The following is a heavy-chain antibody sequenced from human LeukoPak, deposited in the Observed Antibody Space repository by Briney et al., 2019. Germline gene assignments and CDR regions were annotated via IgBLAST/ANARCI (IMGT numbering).Heavy chain of an antibody. J-gene: IGHJ4*02. CDR1: GDSISSGGYY. Sequence: SQTLSLTCTVSGDSISSGGYYWSWIRQHPGKGLEWIGYIYYSGSTYYNPSLKSRVTISVDTSKNQFSLKLSSVTAADTAVYYCAREYVWGSYRYSHFDYWGQGTLVTVSS. CDR2: IYYSGST. D-gene: IGHD3-16*02. CDR3: AREYVWGSYRYSHFDY. V-gene: IGHV4-31*03.